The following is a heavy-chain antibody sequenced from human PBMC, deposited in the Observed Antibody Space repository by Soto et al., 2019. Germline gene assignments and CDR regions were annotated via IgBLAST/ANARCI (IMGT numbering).Heavy chain of an antibody. CDR2: INAGNGDA. J-gene: IGHJ6*02. Sequence: ASVKVSCKTSGYTFTTYAMHWVRQAPGQRLEWMGWINAGNGDARYSQTFQGRVTITRDTSASTAYMELSSLRSEDTAVYYCASFSKVYYYYGMDVWGQGTTVTVSS. CDR1: GYTFTTYA. V-gene: IGHV1-3*01. CDR3: ASFSKVYYYYGMDV.